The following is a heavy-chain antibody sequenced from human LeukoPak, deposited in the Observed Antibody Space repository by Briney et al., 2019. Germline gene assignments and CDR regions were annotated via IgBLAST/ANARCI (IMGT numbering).Heavy chain of an antibody. CDR1: GGSISSYY. J-gene: IGHJ3*02. CDR3: VRVWSSWAFDI. V-gene: IGHV4-59*01. D-gene: IGHD6-13*01. Sequence: SETLSLTCTVSGGSISSYYWSWIRQPPGKGLEWIGYIYYSGSTNYNPSLKSRVTISVDTSKNQFSLKLSSVTAADTAVYYCVRVWSSWAFDIWGQGTMVTVSS. CDR2: IYYSGST.